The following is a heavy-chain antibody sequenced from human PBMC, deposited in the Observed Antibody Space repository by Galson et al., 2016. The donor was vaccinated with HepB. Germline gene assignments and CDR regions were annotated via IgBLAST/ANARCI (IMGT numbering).Heavy chain of an antibody. Sequence: SLRLSCAASGFTFSNHAVHWVRRAPGKGLDWVAVISHDGTNKIFADSVKGRFTISRDNSKNTVFLQMNSLRPEDTAVYYCARAGRQLVIMDRFDPWGQGTLVTVSS. CDR3: ARAGRQLVIMDRFDP. J-gene: IGHJ5*02. D-gene: IGHD6-6*01. CDR1: GFTFSNHA. CDR2: ISHDGTNK. V-gene: IGHV3-30-3*01.